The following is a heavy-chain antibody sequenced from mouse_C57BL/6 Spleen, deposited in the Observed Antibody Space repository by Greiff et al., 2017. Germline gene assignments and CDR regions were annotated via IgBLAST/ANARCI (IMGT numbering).Heavy chain of an antibody. CDR1: GYAFSSSW. Sequence: QVQLQQSGPELVKPGASVKISCKASGYAFSSSWMNWVKQRPGKGLEWIGRIYPGDGDTNYNGKFKGKATLTADKSSSTAYMQLSSLTSEDSAVYFCARGRGRGHYYAMDDWGQGTSVTVSS. J-gene: IGHJ4*01. V-gene: IGHV1-82*01. CDR3: ARGRGRGHYYAMDD. CDR2: IYPGDGDT. D-gene: IGHD3-3*01.